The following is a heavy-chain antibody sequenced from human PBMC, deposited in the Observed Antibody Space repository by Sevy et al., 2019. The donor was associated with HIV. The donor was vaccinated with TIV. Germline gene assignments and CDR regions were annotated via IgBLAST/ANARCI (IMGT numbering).Heavy chain of an antibody. CDR2: INPNSGGT. V-gene: IGHV1-2*02. Sequence: ASVKVSCKASGYTFTGYYMHWVRQAPGQGLEWMGWINPNSGGTNYAQKFQGRVTMTRDTSISTAYMELSRPRSDDTAVYYCARASIVVVPAATDAFDIWGQGTMVTVSS. CDR1: GYTFTGYY. D-gene: IGHD2-2*01. CDR3: ARASIVVVPAATDAFDI. J-gene: IGHJ3*02.